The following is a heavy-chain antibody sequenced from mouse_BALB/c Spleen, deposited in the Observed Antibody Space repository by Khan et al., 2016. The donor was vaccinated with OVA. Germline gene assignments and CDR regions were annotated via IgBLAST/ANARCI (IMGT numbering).Heavy chain of an antibody. J-gene: IGHJ3*01. CDR2: ISNGGGST. CDR1: GFTFSSYT. V-gene: IGHV5-12-2*01. Sequence: EVELVESGGGLVQPGGSLKLSCAASGFTFSSYTTSWVRQTPEKRLEWVAYISNGGGSTYYPDTVKGRFTISRDNAKNTLYLQMSSLKSEDTAMYYCARHDYWGQGTLVTVSA. CDR3: ARHDY.